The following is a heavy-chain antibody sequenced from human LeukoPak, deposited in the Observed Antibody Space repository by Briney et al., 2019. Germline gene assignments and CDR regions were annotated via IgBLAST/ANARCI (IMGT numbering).Heavy chain of an antibody. CDR3: ARGPFGNCGGGPCHFRDIDNWYDP. CDR1: GYTFTTYD. V-gene: IGHV1-8*03. Sequence: ASVKVSCKASGYTFTTYDINWVRQAAGQGFEWMGWMNPKSGDAGYADKFQGIVAITRDTSITTAYLELRALTSDDTAVYYCARGPFGNCGGGPCHFRDIDNWYDPWGQGTLVTVSS. CDR2: MNPKSGDA. D-gene: IGHD2-21*01. J-gene: IGHJ5*02.